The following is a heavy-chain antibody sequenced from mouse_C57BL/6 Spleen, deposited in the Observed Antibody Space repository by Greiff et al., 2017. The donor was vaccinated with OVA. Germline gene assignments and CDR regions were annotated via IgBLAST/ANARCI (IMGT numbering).Heavy chain of an antibody. Sequence: EVKLMESGGGLVKPGGSLKLSCAASGFTFSDYGMHWVRQAPEKGLEWVAYISSGSSTIYYADTVKGRFTISRDNAKNTLFLQMTSLRSEDTAIYYCARPSYYGNSWYFDVWGTGTTVTVSS. V-gene: IGHV5-17*01. CDR1: GFTFSDYG. D-gene: IGHD2-1*01. CDR3: ARPSYYGNSWYFDV. CDR2: ISSGSSTI. J-gene: IGHJ1*03.